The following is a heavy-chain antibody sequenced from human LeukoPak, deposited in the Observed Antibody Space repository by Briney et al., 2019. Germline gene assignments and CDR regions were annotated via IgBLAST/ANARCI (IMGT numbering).Heavy chain of an antibody. D-gene: IGHD3-3*01. CDR2: ISGSGGAT. Sequence: GGSLRLSCAASGFTFSSYAMTWVRQAPGKGLEWVSGISGSGGATYYANSVQGRFTISRDNSRNILYLQMNSLRDEDTALYYCAKDRIGVLPDAFDIWGQGTMVTVSS. V-gene: IGHV3-23*01. J-gene: IGHJ3*02. CDR3: AKDRIGVLPDAFDI. CDR1: GFTFSSYA.